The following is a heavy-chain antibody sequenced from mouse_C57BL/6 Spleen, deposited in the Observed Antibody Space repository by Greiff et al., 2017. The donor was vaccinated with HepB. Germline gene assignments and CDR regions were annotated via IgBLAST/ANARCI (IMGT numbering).Heavy chain of an antibody. Sequence: VQLQQPGAELVKPGASVKLSCKASGYTFTSYWMHWVKQRPGQGLEWIGMIHPNSGSTNYNEKFKSKATLTVDKSSSTAYMQLSSLTSEDSAVYYCAGGRYAGSSYYWYFDVWGTGTTVTVSS. CDR2: IHPNSGST. D-gene: IGHD1-1*01. CDR1: GYTFTSYW. CDR3: AGGRYAGSSYYWYFDV. V-gene: IGHV1-64*01. J-gene: IGHJ1*03.